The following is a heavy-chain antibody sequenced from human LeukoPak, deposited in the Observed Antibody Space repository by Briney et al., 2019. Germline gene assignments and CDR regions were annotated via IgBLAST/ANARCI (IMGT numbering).Heavy chain of an antibody. V-gene: IGHV1-18*01. CDR3: ARMRGGTYYYFDF. Sequence: GASVKVSCKSSGFTFINSRITWVRQAPGQGLEWMGWISAYYGNTHYVENFEGRVAMTRDTSTNTAYMELKSLTSDDTAIYYCARMRGGTYYYFDFWGQGTLVTVSP. D-gene: IGHD1-26*01. CDR2: ISAYYGNT. J-gene: IGHJ4*02. CDR1: GFTFINSR.